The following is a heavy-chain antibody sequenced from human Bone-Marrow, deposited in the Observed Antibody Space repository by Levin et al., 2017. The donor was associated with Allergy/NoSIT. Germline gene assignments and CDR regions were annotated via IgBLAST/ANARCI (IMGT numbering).Heavy chain of an antibody. Sequence: GESLKISCEASGYTFTGYYIHWVRQAPGQGLEWMGWINPSSGGTNYAQKFQGRVTMTRDTSISTAYMELSRLKSDDTAVYYCARVGEDGSGSYLAGWGQGTLVTVSS. CDR1: GYTFTGYY. CDR2: INPSSGGT. D-gene: IGHD3-10*01. CDR3: ARVGEDGSGSYLAG. V-gene: IGHV1-2*02. J-gene: IGHJ4*02.